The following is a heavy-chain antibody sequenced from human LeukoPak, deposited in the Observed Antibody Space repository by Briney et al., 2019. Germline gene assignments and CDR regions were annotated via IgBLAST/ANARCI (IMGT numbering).Heavy chain of an antibody. J-gene: IGHJ3*02. D-gene: IGHD3-10*01. V-gene: IGHV3-74*01. CDR3: ARATYGWRNAFDI. Sequence: GGSLRLSCAASGFTFSNYWMHWVRQTPGKGLVWVSRINTDGSSTSYADSVKGRFTISRDNAKNTLYLQMNSLRAEDAAVYYCARATYGWRNAFDIWGQGTMVTVSS. CDR1: GFTFSNYW. CDR2: INTDGSST.